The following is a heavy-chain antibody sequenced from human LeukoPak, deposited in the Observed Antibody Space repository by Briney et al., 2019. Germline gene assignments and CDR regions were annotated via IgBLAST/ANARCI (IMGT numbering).Heavy chain of an antibody. Sequence: SETLSLTCAVYGGSFSGYYWSWIRQPPGKGLEWIGEINHSGSTNYNPSLKSRVTISVDTSKNQFSLKLSSVTAADTAVYYCARGRTGWYFDYWGQGTLDTVSS. CDR1: GGSFSGYY. CDR3: ARGRTGWYFDY. CDR2: INHSGST. J-gene: IGHJ4*02. V-gene: IGHV4-34*01. D-gene: IGHD6-19*01.